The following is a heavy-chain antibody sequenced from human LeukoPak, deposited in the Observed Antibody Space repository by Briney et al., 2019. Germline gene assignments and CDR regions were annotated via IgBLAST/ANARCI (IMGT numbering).Heavy chain of an antibody. V-gene: IGHV4-61*02. CDR2: IYTSGST. CDR1: GGSISSGSYY. Sequence: PSETLSLTCTVSGGSISSGSYYWSWIRQPAGKGLEWIGRIYTSGSTNYNPSLKSRVTISVDTSKNQFSLKLSSVTAADTAVYYCARAVRGGVLEWFDPWGQGTLVTVSS. CDR3: ARAVRGGVLEWFDP. J-gene: IGHJ5*02. D-gene: IGHD3-10*02.